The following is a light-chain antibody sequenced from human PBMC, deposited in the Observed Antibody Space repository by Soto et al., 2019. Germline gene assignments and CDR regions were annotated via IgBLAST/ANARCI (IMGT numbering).Light chain of an antibody. CDR3: QQYNNWPPL. V-gene: IGKV3-15*01. CDR2: GAS. J-gene: IGKJ3*01. CDR1: QSVSSN. Sequence: EIVMTQSPATLSVSPGERATLSCRASQSVSSNLAWYQQKPGQAPRLLIYGASTRATGIPARFSGSGSGTEFTLTISSLQSEDFAVYYCQQYNNWPPLFGPGTKVYIK.